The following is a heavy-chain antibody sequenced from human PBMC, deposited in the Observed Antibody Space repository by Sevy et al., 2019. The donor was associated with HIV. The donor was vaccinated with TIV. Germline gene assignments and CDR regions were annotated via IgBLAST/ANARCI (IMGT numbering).Heavy chain of an antibody. CDR1: GFSLSTSGVG. Sequence: SGPTLVNPTQTLTLTCTFSGFSLSTSGVGVGWIRQPPGKALEWLTLIYWNDDKRYSPSLKSRLTITKDTSKNQVVLTMTNMDVEDTATYYSAHRRQTGEMKHAFDIWGQGTMVTVSS. CDR2: IYWNDDK. CDR3: AHRRQTGEMKHAFDI. V-gene: IGHV2-5*01. J-gene: IGHJ3*02. D-gene: IGHD7-27*01.